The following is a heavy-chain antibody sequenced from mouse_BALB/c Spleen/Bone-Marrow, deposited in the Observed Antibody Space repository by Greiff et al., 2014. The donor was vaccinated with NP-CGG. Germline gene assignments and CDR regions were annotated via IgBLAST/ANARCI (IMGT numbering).Heavy chain of an antibody. Sequence: VQLQQSGAELVRPGASVTLSCKASGYTFTDYEMYWVKQTPVHGLEWIGTIDPETGDTAYNQKFKGKATLTADKFSNTAYMELRSLTSEDSAVYYCTSRNYYGGAMDYWGQGTSVSVSS. V-gene: IGHV1-15*01. CDR3: TSRNYYGGAMDY. J-gene: IGHJ4*01. D-gene: IGHD2-1*01. CDR1: GYTFTDYE. CDR2: IDPETGDT.